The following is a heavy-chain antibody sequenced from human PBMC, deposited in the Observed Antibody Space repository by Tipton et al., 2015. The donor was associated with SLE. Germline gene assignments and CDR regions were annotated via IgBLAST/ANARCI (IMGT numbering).Heavy chain of an antibody. CDR3: ARGGVVTRTMYDI. CDR2: IDHRGST. J-gene: IGHJ4*02. V-gene: IGHV4-34*01. CDR1: GGSFSDYS. D-gene: IGHD3-3*01. Sequence: TLSLTCAVYGGSFSDYSWNWIRQTPGKGLEWIGEIDHRGSTTHTPSLKSRLTISVDTSKNHFSLKLSSVTAADTAVYYCARGGVVTRTMYDIWGQGTLVTVSS.